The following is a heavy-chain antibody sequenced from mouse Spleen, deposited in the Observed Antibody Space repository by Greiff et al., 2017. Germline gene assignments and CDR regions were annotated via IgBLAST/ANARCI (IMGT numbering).Heavy chain of an antibody. CDR3: ARGPSWDY. Sequence: QVQLKESGSVLVRPGASVKLSCKASGYTFTSSWMHWAKQRPGQGLEWIGEIHPNSGNTNYNEKFKGKATLTVDTSSSTAYVDLSSLTSEDSAVYYCARGPSWDYWGQGTTLTVSS. CDR1: GYTFTSSW. V-gene: IGHV1S130*01. J-gene: IGHJ2*01. CDR2: IHPNSGNT.